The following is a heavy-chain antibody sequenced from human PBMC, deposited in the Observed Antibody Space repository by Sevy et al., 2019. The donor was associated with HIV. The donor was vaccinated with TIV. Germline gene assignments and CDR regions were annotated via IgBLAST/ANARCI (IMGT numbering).Heavy chain of an antibody. Sequence: ASVKVSCKVSGYTLTKLSMHWVRQAPGKGHEWLGTFDPEDGETIYAQKFQGRVTMTEDTSTDTAQMELSILRSEDTAVYYCATPPDYYEQSVHPLDYWGQGTLVTVSS. V-gene: IGHV1-24*01. D-gene: IGHD3-22*01. J-gene: IGHJ4*02. CDR3: ATPPDYYEQSVHPLDY. CDR2: FDPEDGET. CDR1: GYTLTKLS.